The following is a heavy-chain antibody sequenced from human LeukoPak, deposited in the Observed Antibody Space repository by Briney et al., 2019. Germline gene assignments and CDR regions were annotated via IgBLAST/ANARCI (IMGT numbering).Heavy chain of an antibody. CDR3: ARNILFAFDI. Sequence: GRSLRLSCAASGFTFSNYGMHWVRQAPGKGLEWVAIISYDGSNQYYTDSVKGRFTISRDNSKNTLYLQMNSLRAEDTAVYYCARNILFAFDIWGQGTMVTVSS. V-gene: IGHV3-30*03. CDR2: ISYDGSNQ. CDR1: GFTFSNYG. J-gene: IGHJ3*02.